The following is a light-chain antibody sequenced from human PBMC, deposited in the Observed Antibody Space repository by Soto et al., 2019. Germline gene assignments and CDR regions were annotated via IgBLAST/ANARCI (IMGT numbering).Light chain of an antibody. J-gene: IGKJ5*01. CDR1: QSVSSN. CDR3: QPYNSWPIT. V-gene: IGKV3-15*01. CDR2: GAS. Sequence: IVMTQSPATLSVSPGERATLSCRPSQSVSSNLAWYQQKPGKAPRLLIYGASTRATDIPARLSSSGSGTEFTLTISSLQSEDFAVYYCQPYNSWPITFGQGTRLEIK.